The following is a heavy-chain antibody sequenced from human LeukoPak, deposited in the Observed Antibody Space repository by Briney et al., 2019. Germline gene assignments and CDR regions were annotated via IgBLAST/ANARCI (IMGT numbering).Heavy chain of an antibody. CDR1: GFTLSTYG. Sequence: PGGSLRLSCAGSGFTLSTYGMTWVRQAPGKGLEWVSAISGSGDSTYYADSVKGRLTISRDDSKNTLYLQMNSLRAEDTAVYYCARGFGGYDLGFDYWGQGTLVTVSS. CDR2: ISGSGDST. V-gene: IGHV3-23*01. CDR3: ARGFGGYDLGFDY. D-gene: IGHD5-12*01. J-gene: IGHJ4*02.